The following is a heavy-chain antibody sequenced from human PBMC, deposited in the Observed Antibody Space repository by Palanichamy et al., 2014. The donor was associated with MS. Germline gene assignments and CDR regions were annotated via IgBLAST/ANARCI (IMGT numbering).Heavy chain of an antibody. Sequence: QVQLVQSEAEVRSLGPSVKVSCKASGDTFTSYNINWVRQAPGQGLEWMGWISAYNGITNYAQRFQGRVTMTTDTSTSTAYMELRSLRSDDTAVYYCASSVGSGYYYYYMDVWGKGTTVTVSS. V-gene: IGHV1-18*01. CDR3: ASSVGSGYYYYYMDV. CDR1: GDTFTSYN. CDR2: ISAYNGIT. D-gene: IGHD6-25*01. J-gene: IGHJ6*03.